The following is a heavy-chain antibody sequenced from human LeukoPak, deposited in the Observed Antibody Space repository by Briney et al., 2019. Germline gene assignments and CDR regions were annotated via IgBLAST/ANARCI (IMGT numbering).Heavy chain of an antibody. CDR1: GFTIRNHW. D-gene: IGHD5-18*01. CDR2: IKQDGSET. CDR3: ARSSGYTSDY. V-gene: IGHV3-7*01. J-gene: IGHJ4*02. Sequence: GGSLRLSCAASGFTIRNHWLSWVRQAPGKGLEWVANIKQDGSETYYVGSVKGRFAISRDNAENSLYLQMNSLRVEDTGMYYCARSSGYTSDYWGQGTLVTVSS.